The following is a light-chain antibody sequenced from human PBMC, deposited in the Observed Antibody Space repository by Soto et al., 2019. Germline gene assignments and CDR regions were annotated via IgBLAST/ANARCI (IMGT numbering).Light chain of an antibody. V-gene: IGKV1-27*01. J-gene: IGKJ3*01. CDR3: QRYNSAPFT. CDR2: ATS. CDR1: QDITSY. Sequence: DIQMTQSPLSLSASVGDRVTITCRASQDITSYLAWYQQRPGKIPKLLIYATSTLQSGVPSRFSGSGSGTDFTLTISRLQPEDVPTYYCQRYNSAPFTFGPGTKVDIK.